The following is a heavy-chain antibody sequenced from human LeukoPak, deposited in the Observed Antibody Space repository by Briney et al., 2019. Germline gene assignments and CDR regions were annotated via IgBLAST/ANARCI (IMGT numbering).Heavy chain of an antibody. V-gene: IGHV4-59*11. J-gene: IGHJ6*03. CDR3: ARVHYDSSGYYYYYYMDV. CDR1: GGSISNHY. Sequence: SETLSLTCTVSGGSISNHYWGWIRQAPGKGLEWIGSIYYSGSTYYNPSLKSRVTISVDTSKDQFSLKLSSVTAADTAVYYCARVHYDSSGYYYYYYMDVWGKGTTVTISS. CDR2: IYYSGST. D-gene: IGHD3-22*01.